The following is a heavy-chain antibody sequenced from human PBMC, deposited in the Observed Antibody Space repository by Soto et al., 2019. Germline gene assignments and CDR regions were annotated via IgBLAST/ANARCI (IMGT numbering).Heavy chain of an antibody. J-gene: IGHJ4*02. Sequence: GGSLRLSCAASGFTFSSYAMSWVRQAPGKGLEWVSAISGSGGSTYYADSVKGRFTISRDNSKNTLYLQMNSLRAEDTAVYYCAKDLKGVLPYPGGRITGTTWGQGTLVTVSS. CDR2: ISGSGGST. V-gene: IGHV3-23*01. D-gene: IGHD1-7*01. CDR3: AKDLKGVLPYPGGRITGTT. CDR1: GFTFSSYA.